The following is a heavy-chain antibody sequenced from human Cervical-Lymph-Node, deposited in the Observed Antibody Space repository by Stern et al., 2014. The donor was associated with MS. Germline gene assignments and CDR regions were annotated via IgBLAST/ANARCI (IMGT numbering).Heavy chain of an antibody. D-gene: IGHD2-8*01. CDR3: ARDKMHAFDY. V-gene: IGHV1-18*01. CDR1: GYTFTTYG. CDR2: ISAASGNT. J-gene: IGHJ4*02. Sequence: QLVQSGTEVKKPGASVLVSCKASGYTFTTYGITWVRQAPGQGLEWMGWISAASGNTTYAPKFQDRVTMHRNTTLGHASMAARSLRSEDTAVYYCARDKMHAFDYGGQGPQGTGPS.